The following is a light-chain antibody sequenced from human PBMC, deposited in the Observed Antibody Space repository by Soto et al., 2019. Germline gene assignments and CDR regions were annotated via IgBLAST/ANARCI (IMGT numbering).Light chain of an antibody. J-gene: IGLJ3*02. V-gene: IGLV1-40*01. CDR3: QSYDNGLSASV. CDR1: SSNIGAGHV. CDR2: GSS. Sequence: QSVLTQPPSVSGAPGQSGTISCTGSSSNIGAGHVVHWYQQFPGRAPNLLIYGSSNRPSGVPDRFSGSKSGTSASLAITGLQAEDEADDYCQSYDNGLSASVFGGGTKLTVL.